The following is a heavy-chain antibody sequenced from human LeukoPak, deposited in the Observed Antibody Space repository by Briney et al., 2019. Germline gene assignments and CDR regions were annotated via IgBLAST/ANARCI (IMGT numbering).Heavy chain of an antibody. CDR3: AREGDPSSGYILDAFDI. J-gene: IGHJ3*02. D-gene: IGHD6-19*01. V-gene: IGHV4-59*01. CDR1: GGSISSYY. CDR2: IYYTGST. Sequence: PSETLSLTCIVSGGSISSYYWSWIRQPPGKGLEWIAYIYYTGSTTYNPSLKSRVTISVDTSKNQFSLKLSSVTAADTAVYYCAREGDPSSGYILDAFDIWGQGTMVTVSS.